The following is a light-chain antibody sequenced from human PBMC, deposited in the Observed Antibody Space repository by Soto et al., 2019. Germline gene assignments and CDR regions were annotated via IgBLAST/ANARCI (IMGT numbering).Light chain of an antibody. Sequence: EIVLTQSPATLSLSPGERATLSCRASQSIDSFLAWYQEKAGQAPRLLIYDASNRVTGIPARFSGSGSGTDFTLTISSLEPEDFAVYYCQLRSQKFIFGPGTKVDIK. V-gene: IGKV3-11*01. J-gene: IGKJ3*01. CDR2: DAS. CDR3: QLRSQKFI. CDR1: QSIDSF.